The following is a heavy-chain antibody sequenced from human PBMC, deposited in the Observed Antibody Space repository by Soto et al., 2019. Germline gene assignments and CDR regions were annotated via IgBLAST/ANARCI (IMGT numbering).Heavy chain of an antibody. CDR1: GGSISSDGNY. J-gene: IGHJ4*02. CDR2: IYYSGST. CDR3: ARVVAALVYPFDY. V-gene: IGHV4-31*03. D-gene: IGHD6-6*01. Sequence: SETLSLTCTVSGGSISSDGNYWSWIRQHPGKGLEWIGYIYYSGSTNYNPSLKSRVTISVDTSKNQFSLKLSSVTAADTAVYYCARVVAALVYPFDYWGQGTLVTVSS.